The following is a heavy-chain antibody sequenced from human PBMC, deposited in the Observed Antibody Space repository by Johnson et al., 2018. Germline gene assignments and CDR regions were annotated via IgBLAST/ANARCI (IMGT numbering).Heavy chain of an antibody. Sequence: VQLVESGGGLVKPGDSLRLSCAASGFSFSSYSMHWFRQSPGEGLEWVSSIDSSRTSIYYADSAKGRFTISRDNAKNSPYLQMNSLRAEDTALYDCARSPIVSLGLHRGMDVWGQGTTVTVSS. CDR3: ARSPIVSLGLHRGMDV. D-gene: IGHD3-9*01. CDR1: GFSFSSYS. V-gene: IGHV3-21*01. CDR2: IDSSRTSI. J-gene: IGHJ6*02.